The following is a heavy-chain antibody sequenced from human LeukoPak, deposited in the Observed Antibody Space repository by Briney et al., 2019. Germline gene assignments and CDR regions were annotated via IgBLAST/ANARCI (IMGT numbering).Heavy chain of an antibody. CDR2: ISSSGSST. D-gene: IGHD3-22*01. CDR3: ARDLIHRSGEADY. J-gene: IGHJ4*02. V-gene: IGHV3-11*05. Sequence: PGGSLRLSCAASGFTFSDFYMSWIRQAPGKGLEWISYISSSGSSTNYADSVKGRFTISRDNAKNSLYLQMTILRAEDTAVYYCARDLIHRSGEADYWGQGTLVTVSS. CDR1: GFTFSDFY.